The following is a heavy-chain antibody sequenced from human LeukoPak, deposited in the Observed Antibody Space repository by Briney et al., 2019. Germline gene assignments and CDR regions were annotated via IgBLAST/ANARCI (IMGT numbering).Heavy chain of an antibody. CDR1: GFTFSSYA. Sequence: PGGSLRLSCAASGFTFSSYAMHWVRQAPGKGLEGVAVISYDGSNKYYADSVKGRFTISRDSSKNTLYLQMNSLRAEDTAVYYCAKEEAADGDAFDIWGQGTMVTVSS. CDR3: AKEEAADGDAFDI. D-gene: IGHD6-13*01. CDR2: ISYDGSNK. V-gene: IGHV3-30-3*01. J-gene: IGHJ3*02.